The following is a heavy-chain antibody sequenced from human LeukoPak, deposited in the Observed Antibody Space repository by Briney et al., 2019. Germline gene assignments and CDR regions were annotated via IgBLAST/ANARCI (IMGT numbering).Heavy chain of an antibody. D-gene: IGHD6-13*01. Sequence: GGSLRLSCAASAFTFSDYSMNWVRQAPGKGLEWVSYISTGGSIYYADSVRGRFTISRDNAKNSLYLQMNSLRAEDTAVYYCARDITAAGLFFDYWGQGTLVTVSS. CDR3: ARDITAAGLFFDY. CDR1: AFTFSDYS. CDR2: ISTGGSI. V-gene: IGHV3-69-1*01. J-gene: IGHJ4*02.